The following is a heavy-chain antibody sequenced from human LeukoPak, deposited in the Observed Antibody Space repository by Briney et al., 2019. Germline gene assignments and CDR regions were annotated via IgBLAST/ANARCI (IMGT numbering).Heavy chain of an antibody. CDR3: ARALGPISSGCDDY. CDR2: IWYDGSNK. J-gene: IGHJ4*02. V-gene: IGHV3-33*01. Sequence: GGSLRLSCGASGFTFSSYGMHWVRQAPGKGLEWVAVIWYDGSNKYYADSVKGRFTISRDNSKNTLYLQMNSLRAEDTAVYYCARALGPISSGCDDYWGQGTLVTVSS. CDR1: GFTFSSYG. D-gene: IGHD6-19*01.